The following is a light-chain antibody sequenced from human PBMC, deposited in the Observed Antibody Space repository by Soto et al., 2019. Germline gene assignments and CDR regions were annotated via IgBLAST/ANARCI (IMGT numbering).Light chain of an antibody. V-gene: IGKV3-20*01. CDR3: QQYNEWPPFT. Sequence: EIVLTQSPGTLSLSPGERATLSCRASQSVRSDYLAWYQQKPGQAPRLLIYGASNRATDIPARFSGSGSGTDFTLTISNLEPEDFAVYYCQQYNEWPPFTFGQGTRLENK. CDR1: QSVRSDY. J-gene: IGKJ5*01. CDR2: GAS.